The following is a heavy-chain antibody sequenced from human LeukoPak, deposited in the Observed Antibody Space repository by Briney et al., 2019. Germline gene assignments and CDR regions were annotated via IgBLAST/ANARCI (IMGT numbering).Heavy chain of an antibody. CDR1: GFTFSSYW. V-gene: IGHV3-7*01. CDR3: ARDVKELKWFGELLTGGPSEYYAMDV. J-gene: IGHJ6*02. CDR2: IKQDGSEK. D-gene: IGHD3-10*01. Sequence: GGSLRLSCEASGFTFSSYWMNWVRQTPGKGLEWVANIKQDGSEKHYVDSVKGRFTIARDNAKNSLYMEMNSLRGEDTAVYYCARDVKELKWFGELLTGGPSEYYAMDVWGQGTTVTVSS.